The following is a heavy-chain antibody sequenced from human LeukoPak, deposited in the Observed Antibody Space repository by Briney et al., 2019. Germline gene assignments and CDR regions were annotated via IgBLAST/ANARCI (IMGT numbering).Heavy chain of an antibody. V-gene: IGHV1-46*01. CDR1: GYTFTSYD. J-gene: IGHJ6*03. CDR2: INPSGGST. Sequence: ASVKVSCKASGYTFTSYDINWVRQATGQGLEWMGIINPSGGSTSYAQKFQGRVTMTRDTSTSTVYMELSSLRSEDTAVYYCARRGAVYYYMDVWGKGTTVTVSS. D-gene: IGHD1-26*01. CDR3: ARRGAVYYYMDV.